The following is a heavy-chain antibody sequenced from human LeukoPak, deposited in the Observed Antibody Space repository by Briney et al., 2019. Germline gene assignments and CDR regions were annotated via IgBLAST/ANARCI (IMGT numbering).Heavy chain of an antibody. CDR3: ARVEPYDFWSGYYNIDY. Sequence: GASVKVSCKASGGTFSSYAISWVRQAPGQGLEWMGGIIPISGTANYAQKFQGRVTITADESTSTAYMELSSLRSEDTAVYYCARVEPYDFWSGYYNIDYWGQGTLVTVSS. CDR2: IIPISGTA. CDR1: GGTFSSYA. D-gene: IGHD3-3*01. V-gene: IGHV1-69*13. J-gene: IGHJ4*02.